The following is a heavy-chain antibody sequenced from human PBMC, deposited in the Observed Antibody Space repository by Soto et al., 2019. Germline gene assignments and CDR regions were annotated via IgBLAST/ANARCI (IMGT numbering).Heavy chain of an antibody. V-gene: IGHV3-23*01. J-gene: IGHJ4*02. D-gene: IGHD1-1*01. CDR3: AKAANMATSYLDF. Sequence: EVQLLESGGGLVQPGGSLTRSCAASGFAFSNYAVSWVRLAPGKGLEWIAAMSHSGTSTYYVDSVKGRFTITTDNSKNTLYLQMNSLSADDTAVYYCAKAANMATSYLDFWGQGTLVAVSS. CDR2: MSHSGTST. CDR1: GFAFSNYA.